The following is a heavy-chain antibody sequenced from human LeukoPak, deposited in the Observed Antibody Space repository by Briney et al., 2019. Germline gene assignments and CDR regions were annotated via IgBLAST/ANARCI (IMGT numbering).Heavy chain of an antibody. Sequence: ASVKVSCKASGYTFTTFGISWVRQAPGQGLEWMGWISAYNGNTNYAQKLQGRVTMTTDTSTSTAYMELRSLRSDDTAVYYCARDYCSRTSCYGVDYWGQGTLVTVSS. CDR2: ISAYNGNT. D-gene: IGHD2-2*01. J-gene: IGHJ4*02. CDR1: GYTFTTFG. CDR3: ARDYCSRTSCYGVDY. V-gene: IGHV1-18*01.